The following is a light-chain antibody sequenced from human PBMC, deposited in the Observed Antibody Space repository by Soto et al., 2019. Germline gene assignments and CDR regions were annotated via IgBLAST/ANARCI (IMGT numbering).Light chain of an antibody. J-gene: IGKJ4*01. CDR1: QGFRNG. Sequence: DIQMTQSPSSLSASVGDRVTITCRASQGFRNGLAWFQQKPGKVPQRLIYAASSLQTGVPSRFSGSGSGTEFTLTISSLQPEDSATYYCLQHDSFPLTFGGGTKVEIK. V-gene: IGKV1-17*01. CDR3: LQHDSFPLT. CDR2: AAS.